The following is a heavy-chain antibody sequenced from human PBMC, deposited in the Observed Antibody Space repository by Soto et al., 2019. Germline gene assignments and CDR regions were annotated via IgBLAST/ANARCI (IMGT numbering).Heavy chain of an antibody. V-gene: IGHV1-58*01. Sequence: ASVKVSCKASGFTFTSSAVQWVRQARGQRLEWIGWIVVGIGNTNYAQKFQERVTITRDMSKSTAYMELSSLRSEDTAVYYCAADPTYYYGSGRYIDASDIWGHGTMVNVS. J-gene: IGHJ3*02. CDR3: AADPTYYYGSGRYIDASDI. D-gene: IGHD3-10*01. CDR1: GFTFTSSA. CDR2: IVVGIGNT.